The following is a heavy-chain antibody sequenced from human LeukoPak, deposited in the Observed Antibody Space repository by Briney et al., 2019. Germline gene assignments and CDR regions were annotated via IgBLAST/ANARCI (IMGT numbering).Heavy chain of an antibody. CDR3: ARDRDWLLYGY. J-gene: IGHJ4*02. CDR1: GFLFSSYV. Sequence: PGGSLRLSCAGSGFLFSSYVMHWARQAPGKGLEWVAAISHDETYKYYADSLRGRVTISRDNSKNTLYLQMHSLRADDTAIYYCARDRDWLLYGYWGQGTLVTVSS. CDR2: ISHDETYK. D-gene: IGHD3-9*01. V-gene: IGHV3-33*01.